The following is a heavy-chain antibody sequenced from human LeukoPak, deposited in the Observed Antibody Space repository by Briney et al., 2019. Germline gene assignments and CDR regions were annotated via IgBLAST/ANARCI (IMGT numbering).Heavy chain of an antibody. CDR2: ISYDGSNK. J-gene: IGHJ4*02. D-gene: IGHD3-22*01. CDR3: ARVADPVIDSSGYYFDY. CDR1: GFTFSSYA. V-gene: IGHV3-30*01. Sequence: GGSLRLSCAASGFTFSSYAMHWVRQAPGKGLEWVAVISYDGSNKYYADSVKGRFTISRDNSKNTLYLQMNSLRSEDTAVYYCARVADPVIDSSGYYFDYWGQGTLVTVSS.